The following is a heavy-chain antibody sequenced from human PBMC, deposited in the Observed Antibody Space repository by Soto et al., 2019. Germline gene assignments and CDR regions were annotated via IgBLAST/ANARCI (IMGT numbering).Heavy chain of an antibody. CDR3: ARVIRGAYYNSPLDT. J-gene: IGHJ5*02. CDR1: GYTFTGYF. Sequence: ASVKVSCQASGYTFTGYFMHWVRQAPGQGLEWMGWINPYSGGADYAQSFQGRVTMTRDTSISTVYMELSRLGFDDTAVYYCARVIRGAYYNSPLDTWGQGTVVTVSS. CDR2: INPYSGGA. V-gene: IGHV1-2*02. D-gene: IGHD3-10*01.